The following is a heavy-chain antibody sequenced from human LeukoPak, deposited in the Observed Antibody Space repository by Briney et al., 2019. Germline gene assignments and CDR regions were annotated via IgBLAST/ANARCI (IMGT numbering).Heavy chain of an antibody. V-gene: IGHV3-64D*06. J-gene: IGHJ4*02. CDR3: VASPVGFYYGSGRYYFDN. Sequence: GGSLRLSCSASGFTFSDCYMHWVRQAPGKGLDYVASIATDGRSTFYVDSVKGRFTISRDNSKNTLSLQMSSLRAKDTAVYYCVASPVGFYYGSGRYYFDNWGQGTLVTVSS. CDR1: GFTFSDCY. D-gene: IGHD3-10*01. CDR2: IATDGRST.